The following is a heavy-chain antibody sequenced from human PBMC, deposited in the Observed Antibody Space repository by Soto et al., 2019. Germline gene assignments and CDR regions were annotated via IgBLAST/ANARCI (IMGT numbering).Heavy chain of an antibody. CDR2: LYYSGST. J-gene: IGHJ5*02. CDR1: GGSISSGGYY. CDR3: ARARYCSGGSCLACRNWFDP. V-gene: IGHV4-31*03. D-gene: IGHD2-15*01. Sequence: QVQLQESGAGLVKPSQTLSLTCTVSGGSISSGGYYWSWIRQHPGKGLEWIGYLYYSGSTYYNPSRKNRITISVDTHKNQFSLKRSSVTGADTAVYYCARARYCSGGSCLACRNWFDPWGQGTLVTVS.